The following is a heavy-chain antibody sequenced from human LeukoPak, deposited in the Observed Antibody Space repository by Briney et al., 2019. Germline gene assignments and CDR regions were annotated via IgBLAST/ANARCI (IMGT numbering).Heavy chain of an antibody. Sequence: GGSLRLSCAASGFVFSNYGMHWVRQAPGMGLEWVTFIRYDGSNIFIADSVKGRFTISRDNSKNTLYLEMNSLRVEDTAVYYCAKRSGSYYFWYFDLWGRGTLVTVSS. J-gene: IGHJ2*01. V-gene: IGHV3-30*02. D-gene: IGHD3-10*01. CDR2: IRYDGSNI. CDR3: AKRSGSYYFWYFDL. CDR1: GFVFSNYG.